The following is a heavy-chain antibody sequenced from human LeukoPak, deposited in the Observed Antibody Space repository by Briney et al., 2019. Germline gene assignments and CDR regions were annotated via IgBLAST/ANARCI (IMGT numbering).Heavy chain of an antibody. CDR2: IYYSGST. Sequence: PSETLSLTCTVSGGSISNYYWSWIRQPPGKGLEWIGHIYYSGSTNYNPSLKSRVTISVDKSKNQFSLKLTSVTAADTAVYYCAREIPWVRGAFDYWGQGTLVTVSS. D-gene: IGHD3-10*01. J-gene: IGHJ4*02. CDR1: GGSISNYY. V-gene: IGHV4-59*12. CDR3: AREIPWVRGAFDY.